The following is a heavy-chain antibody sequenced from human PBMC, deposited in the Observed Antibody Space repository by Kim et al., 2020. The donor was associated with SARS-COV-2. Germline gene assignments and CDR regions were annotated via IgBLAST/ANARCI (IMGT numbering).Heavy chain of an antibody. J-gene: IGHJ4*02. CDR2: INPNSGGT. D-gene: IGHD2-21*01. Sequence: SVKVSCKASVSIFSAYIVHWVRQAPGQGLEWMGRINPNSGGTKYAQKFQGRITMTRDTYSRTAYMELSSLTSDDTAVYYCARDGESATCPPDHWGQGTQVIVS. V-gene: IGHV1-2*06. CDR3: ARDGESATCPPDH. CDR1: VSIFSAYI.